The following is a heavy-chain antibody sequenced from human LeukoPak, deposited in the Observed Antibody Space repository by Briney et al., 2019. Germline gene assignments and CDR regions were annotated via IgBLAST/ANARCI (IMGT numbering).Heavy chain of an antibody. Sequence: GGSLRLSCAASGFTFSSYAMSWVRQAPGKGLEWVSAISGSGRSTYYADSVKGRFTISRDNSKNTLYLQMNSLRAEDTAVYYCARCGGDSFDSGGQGTLVTVSS. D-gene: IGHD2-21*01. CDR1: GFTFSSYA. J-gene: IGHJ4*02. CDR2: ISGSGRST. CDR3: ARCGGDSFDS. V-gene: IGHV3-23*01.